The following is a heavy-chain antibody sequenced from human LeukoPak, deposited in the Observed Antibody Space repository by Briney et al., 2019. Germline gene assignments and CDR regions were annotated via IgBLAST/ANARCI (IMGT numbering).Heavy chain of an antibody. Sequence: GGSLRLSCAASGFTFGSYATHWVRQAPGKGLEWVAVISYDGSNKYYADSVKGRFTISRDNSKNTLYLQMNSLRAEDTAVYYCARTWSGHFDYWGQGTLVTVSS. CDR2: ISYDGSNK. CDR1: GFTFGSYA. V-gene: IGHV3-30-3*01. D-gene: IGHD3-3*01. J-gene: IGHJ4*02. CDR3: ARTWSGHFDY.